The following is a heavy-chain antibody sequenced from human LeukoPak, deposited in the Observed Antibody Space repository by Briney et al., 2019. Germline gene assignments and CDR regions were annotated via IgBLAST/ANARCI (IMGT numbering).Heavy chain of an antibody. CDR3: AGSSLAAAGTGANFDY. D-gene: IGHD6-13*01. J-gene: IGHJ4*02. CDR2: ISYTGST. V-gene: IGHV4-59*12. Sequence: KPSETLSLTCTVSGASIRSSYWSWIRQPPGKGLEWIGYISYTGSTNYNPSLKSRVSLSVDTSKNQFSLELSSVTAADTAVYYCAGSSLAAAGTGANFDYWGQGTLVTVSS. CDR1: GASIRSSY.